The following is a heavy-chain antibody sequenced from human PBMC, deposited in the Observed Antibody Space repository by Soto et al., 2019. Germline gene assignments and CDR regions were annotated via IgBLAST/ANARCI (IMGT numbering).Heavy chain of an antibody. J-gene: IGHJ6*02. V-gene: IGHV4-4*02. CDR3: ATQTISYTWGV. CDR1: GGPITTTTW. D-gene: IGHD3-16*01. Sequence: QVQLQESGPGLVKPSETLSLTCAVSGGPITTTTWWAWVRLPPGKGLEWIGELHHDGTTNYNPSLESSITVSLDKSNNHFSLKLTSVTAADTAIYYCATQTISYTWGVWGRGTTVTVSS. CDR2: LHHDGTT.